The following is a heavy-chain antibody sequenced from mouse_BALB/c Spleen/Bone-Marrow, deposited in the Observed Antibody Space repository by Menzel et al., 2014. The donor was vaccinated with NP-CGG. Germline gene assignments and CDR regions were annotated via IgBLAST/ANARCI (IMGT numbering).Heavy chain of an antibody. CDR1: GFNIKDTY. CDR2: IDPANGNT. D-gene: IGHD4-1*01. CDR3: ARRGKLGRGYFDV. J-gene: IGHJ1*01. Sequence: DVQLQESGAELVKPGASVKLSCTASGFNIKDTYMHWVKQRPEQGLEWIGRIDPANGNTKYDPKFQGKATITADTSSNTAYLQLSSLTSEDTAVYYCARRGKLGRGYFDVWGAGTTVTVSS. V-gene: IGHV14-3*02.